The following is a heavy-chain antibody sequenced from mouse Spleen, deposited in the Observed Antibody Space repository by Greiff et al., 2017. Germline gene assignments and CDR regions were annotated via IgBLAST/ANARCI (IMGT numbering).Heavy chain of an antibody. J-gene: IGHJ2*01. CDR2: IYPGNVNT. CDR3: ARGGLSLLRLEY. V-gene: IGHV1S56*01. D-gene: IGHD1-2*01. Sequence: QVQLQQSGPELVKPGASVRISCKASGYTFTSYYIHWVKQRPGQGLEWIGWIYPGNVNTKYNEKFKGKATLTADKSSSTAYMQLSSLTSEDSAVYFCARGGLSLLRLEYWGQGTTLTVSS. CDR1: GYTFTSYY.